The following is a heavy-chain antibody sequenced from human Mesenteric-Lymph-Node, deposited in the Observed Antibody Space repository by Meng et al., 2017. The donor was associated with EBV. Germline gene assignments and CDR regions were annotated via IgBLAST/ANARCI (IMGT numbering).Heavy chain of an antibody. CDR1: GFAFSDYY. J-gene: IGHJ4*02. CDR2: ISTSGNTI. Sequence: QVQLVGSEGGFVKPGVSLRLSCSASGFAFSDYYMSWIRQAPGKGLEWLAYISTSGNTIYDADSVRGRFTISRDNAKNSLYLQMNSLRAEDTAVYYCTPTTGTALGYWGQGTLVTVSS. V-gene: IGHV3-11*01. D-gene: IGHD1-1*01. CDR3: TPTTGTALGY.